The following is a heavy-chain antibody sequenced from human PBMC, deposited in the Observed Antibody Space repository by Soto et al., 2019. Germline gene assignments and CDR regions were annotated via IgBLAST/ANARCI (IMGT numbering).Heavy chain of an antibody. Sequence: QLQLQESGPGLVKPSETLSLTCTVSGGSISSSSYYWGWIRQPPGKGLEWIGSIYYSGSTYYNPSLKSRVTMSVDTSKNQFSLKLSSVTAADTAVYYCARHTEEQWPTWTNWGQGTLVTVSS. V-gene: IGHV4-39*01. CDR3: ARHTEEQWPTWTN. CDR1: GGSISSSSYY. J-gene: IGHJ4*02. D-gene: IGHD6-19*01. CDR2: IYYSGST.